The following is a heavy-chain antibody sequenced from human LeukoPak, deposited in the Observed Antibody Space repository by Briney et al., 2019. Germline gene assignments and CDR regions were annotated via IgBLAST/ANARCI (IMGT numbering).Heavy chain of an antibody. D-gene: IGHD5-18*01. J-gene: IGHJ4*02. V-gene: IGHV3-74*01. CDR2: INGDGSST. CDR1: GFTFSSYW. Sequence: GGSLRLSCAASGFTFSSYWMYWVRQPPGKGLVWVSQINGDGSSTSYADSVKGRFTIPRDNAKSTLYLQMNSLRAEDTAVYYCARGYGYGNDYWGQGTLVTVSS. CDR3: ARGYGYGNDY.